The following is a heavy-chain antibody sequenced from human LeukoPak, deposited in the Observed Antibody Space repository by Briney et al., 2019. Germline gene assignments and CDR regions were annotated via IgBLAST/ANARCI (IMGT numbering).Heavy chain of an antibody. V-gene: IGHV3-30*03. D-gene: IGHD6-19*01. CDR2: ISYDGSNK. CDR1: GFTFSSYG. CDR3: VPGGLAVSGIDY. J-gene: IGHJ4*02. Sequence: GGSLRLSCAASGFTFSSYGMHWVRQAPGKGLEWVAVISYDGSNKYYADSVKGRFTISRDNSKNTLYLQMNSLRAEDTAVYYCVPGGLAVSGIDYWGQGAPVTVSS.